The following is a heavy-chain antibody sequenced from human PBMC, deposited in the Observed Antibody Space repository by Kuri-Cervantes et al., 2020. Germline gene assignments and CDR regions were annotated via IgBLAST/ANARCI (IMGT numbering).Heavy chain of an antibody. CDR3: ARAESTGMDV. CDR1: GGSISSGGYY. CDR2: IYYSGST. J-gene: IGHJ6*02. Sequence: ESLKISCTVSGGSISSGGYYWSWIRQPPGKGLEWIGYIYYSGSTNYNPSLKSRVTISVDTSKNQFSLKLSSVTAADTAVYYCARAESTGMDVWGQGTTVTVSS. V-gene: IGHV4-61*08.